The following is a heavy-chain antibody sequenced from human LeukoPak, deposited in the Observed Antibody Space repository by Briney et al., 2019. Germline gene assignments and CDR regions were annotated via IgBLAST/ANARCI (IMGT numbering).Heavy chain of an antibody. V-gene: IGHV3-30*04. D-gene: IGHD5-12*01. CDR2: ISYDGSNK. Sequence: GGSLRLSCAASGFTFSSYAMHCVRQAPGKGLEWGAVISYDGSNKYYADSVKGRFTISRDNAKNSLYLQMNSLRAEDTAVYYCARVTNGGYDSGNFDYWGQGTLVTVSS. J-gene: IGHJ4*02. CDR3: ARVTNGGYDSGNFDY. CDR1: GFTFSSYA.